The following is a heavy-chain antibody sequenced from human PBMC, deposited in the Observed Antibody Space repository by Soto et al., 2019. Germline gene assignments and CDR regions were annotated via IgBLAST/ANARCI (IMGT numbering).Heavy chain of an antibody. J-gene: IGHJ4*02. Sequence: RGSLRISCASSVFTFSIYAMHWVRQAPGKGLEWVAVISYDGSNKYYADSVKGRFTISRDNSKNTLYLQMNSLRVEDTAVYYCARSYSSGWEFDYWGQGTKVTVSS. V-gene: IGHV3-30-3*01. CDR1: VFTFSIYA. D-gene: IGHD6-19*01. CDR2: ISYDGSNK. CDR3: ARSYSSGWEFDY.